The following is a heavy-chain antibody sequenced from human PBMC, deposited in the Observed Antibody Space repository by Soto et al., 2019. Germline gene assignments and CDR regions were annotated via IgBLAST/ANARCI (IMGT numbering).Heavy chain of an antibody. Sequence: GGSLRLSCAASGFTFSSYAMSWVRQAPGKGLEWVSAISGSGGSTYYADSVKGRFTISRDNSKNTLYLQMNSLRAEGTAVYYCAKGGYCSSTSCYSYDAFDIWGQGTMVTVSS. CDR3: AKGGYCSSTSCYSYDAFDI. V-gene: IGHV3-23*01. CDR2: ISGSGGST. D-gene: IGHD2-2*02. J-gene: IGHJ3*02. CDR1: GFTFSSYA.